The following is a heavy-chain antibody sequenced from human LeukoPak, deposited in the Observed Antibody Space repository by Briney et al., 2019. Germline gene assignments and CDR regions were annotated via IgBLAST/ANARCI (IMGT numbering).Heavy chain of an antibody. CDR3: ARVIAVAGAFNAFDI. Sequence: PSETLSLTCIVSGGSISSYYWSWIRQPPGKGLEWIGYIYYSGSTNYNLSLKSRVTISVDTSKNQFSLKLSSVTAADTAVYYCARVIAVAGAFNAFDIWGQGTMVTVSS. CDR2: IYYSGST. D-gene: IGHD6-19*01. J-gene: IGHJ3*02. V-gene: IGHV4-59*01. CDR1: GGSISSYY.